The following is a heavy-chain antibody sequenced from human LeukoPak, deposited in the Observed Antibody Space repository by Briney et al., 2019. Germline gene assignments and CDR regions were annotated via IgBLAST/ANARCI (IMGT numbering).Heavy chain of an antibody. CDR3: AKDPVVPEQNWFDP. CDR2: ISGSGGTT. J-gene: IGHJ5*02. CDR1: GFTFSSYA. Sequence: GGSLRLSCAASGFTFSSYAMSWVRQAPGKGLEWVSAISGSGGTTYYADSVKGRFTISRDNSKNTLYLQMNSLRAEDTAVYYCAKDPVVPEQNWFDPWGQGTLVTVSS. D-gene: IGHD2-2*01. V-gene: IGHV3-23*01.